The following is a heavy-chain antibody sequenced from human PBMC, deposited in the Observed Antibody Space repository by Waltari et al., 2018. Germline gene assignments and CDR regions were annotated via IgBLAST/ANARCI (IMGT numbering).Heavy chain of an antibody. CDR2: TYDGGST. CDR3: ARGDLYPGFFAL. D-gene: IGHD4-17*01. J-gene: IGHJ2*01. V-gene: IGHV4-39*02. Sequence: QLQLQESGPGLVKPSETLSLTCTVSVGSRSRSSYYCSWIRQSPGEGLEWLGSTYDGGSTYYNPSLKSRLTMSVDTSKNHFSLKLNSVTAADTAVYYCARGDLYPGFFALWGRGTLVTVSS. CDR1: VGSRSRSSYY.